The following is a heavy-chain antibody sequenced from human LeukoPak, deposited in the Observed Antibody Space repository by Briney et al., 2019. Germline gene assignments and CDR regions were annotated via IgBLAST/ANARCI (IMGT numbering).Heavy chain of an antibody. D-gene: IGHD2-21*02. CDR3: VREDTPATANY. J-gene: IGHJ4*02. V-gene: IGHV3-23*01. CDR2: IRGGGDIT. Sequence: GGSLRLSCAASGFNFANHAMSWVRHTAGMGLEWVSAIRGGGDITYYADSVKGRFTISRDNSKDTLFLQMHSLRPGDTAVYYCVREDTPATANYWGQGTLVTISS. CDR1: GFNFANHA.